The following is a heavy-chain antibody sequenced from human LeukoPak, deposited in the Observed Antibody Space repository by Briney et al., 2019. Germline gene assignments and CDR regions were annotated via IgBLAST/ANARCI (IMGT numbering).Heavy chain of an antibody. D-gene: IGHD1-7*01. V-gene: IGHV3-30*02. CDR1: GFTFSTCG. Sequence: GGSLRLFCAASGFTFSTCGMHWARQAPGKGLEWVAFIQYDGNIKYYTDSVKGRFTISRDNSKNTVYLQMNSLRPEDTAMYYCAKEVFRNYLFDYWGQGTLVTVSS. J-gene: IGHJ4*02. CDR3: AKEVFRNYLFDY. CDR2: IQYDGNIK.